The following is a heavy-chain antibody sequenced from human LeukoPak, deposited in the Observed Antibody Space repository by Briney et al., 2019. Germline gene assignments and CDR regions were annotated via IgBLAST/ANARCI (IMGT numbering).Heavy chain of an antibody. CDR1: GYTFIGYY. V-gene: IGHV1-18*04. Sequence: ASVKVSCKTSGYTFIGYYMHWVRQAPGQGLEWMGWISVYNGHTNYAQKFQGRVTMTTDTSTSTAYMELRSLRSDDTAVYYCARGGRWELPRPYAFDIWGQGTMVTVSS. J-gene: IGHJ3*02. D-gene: IGHD1-26*01. CDR3: ARGGRWELPRPYAFDI. CDR2: ISVYNGHT.